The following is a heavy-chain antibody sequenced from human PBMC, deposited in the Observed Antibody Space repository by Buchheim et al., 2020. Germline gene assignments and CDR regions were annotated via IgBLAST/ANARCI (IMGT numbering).Heavy chain of an antibody. CDR3: ARADYKRVAAGGLITWLDP. CDR1: GDTLTNYA. D-gene: IGHD2-15*01. J-gene: IGHJ5*02. CDR2: IIPMLDRT. V-gene: IGHV1-69*06. Sequence: QVQLVQSGAEVKNPGSSVRVSCKASGDTLTNYAITWVRQAPGQGLEWMGDIIPMLDRTNYAQKFHDRVIIIADRSTNTSYMEVSSLTSEDTAVYYCARADYKRVAAGGLITWLDPWGQGT.